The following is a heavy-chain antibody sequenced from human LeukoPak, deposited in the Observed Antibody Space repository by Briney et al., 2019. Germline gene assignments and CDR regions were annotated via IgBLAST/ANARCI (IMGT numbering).Heavy chain of an antibody. D-gene: IGHD3-22*01. CDR3: AKLSYDSSGYPDY. CDR2: ISGSGGST. Sequence: GGSLRLSCAASGFTFTSYAMSWVRQAPGKGLEWVSAISGSGGSTYYADSVKGRFTISRDNSKNTLYLQMNSLRAEDTAVYYCAKLSYDSSGYPDYWGQGTLVTVSS. CDR1: GFTFTSYA. J-gene: IGHJ4*02. V-gene: IGHV3-23*01.